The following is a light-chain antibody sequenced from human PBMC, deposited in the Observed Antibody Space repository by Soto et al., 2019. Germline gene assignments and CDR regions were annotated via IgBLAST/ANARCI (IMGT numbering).Light chain of an antibody. CDR2: EVT. CDR3: TAYTTGRIWV. CDR1: SGDVGHYNY. J-gene: IGLJ3*02. V-gene: IGLV2-14*01. Sequence: QSALTQPASVSGSPGPSITISCTGSSGDVGHYNYVSWYQQHPGKAPKLIIYEVTNRPSGVSNRFSGSKSGNTASLIISGLQAEDEAAYYCTAYTTGRIWVFVGGIKLTV.